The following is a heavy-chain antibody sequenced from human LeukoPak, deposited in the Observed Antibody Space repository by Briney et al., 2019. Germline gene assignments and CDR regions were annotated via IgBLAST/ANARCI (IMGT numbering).Heavy chain of an antibody. CDR3: VRDSWRSSGSY. D-gene: IGHD3-22*01. CDR2: VYSDGRT. Sequence: PGGSLRLSCAASGFSVSSNYMSWVRQAPGKGLEWVSVVYSDGRTYYADSVKGRFTISRDNSKNTLYLQMNSLRPEDTAVYFCVRDSWRSSGSYWGRGTLVTVSS. V-gene: IGHV3-53*01. J-gene: IGHJ4*02. CDR1: GFSVSSNY.